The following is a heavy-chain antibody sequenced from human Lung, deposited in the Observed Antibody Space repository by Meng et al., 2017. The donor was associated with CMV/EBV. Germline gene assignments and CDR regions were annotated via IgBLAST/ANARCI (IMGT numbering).Heavy chain of an antibody. V-gene: IGHV4-39*07. CDR2: FYQGGTT. CDR1: GGSSGSSGFW. J-gene: IGHJ5*02. CDR3: ARVDRQWFDP. Sequence: LPCIVSGGSSGSSGFWWGWLRQPPGKGLEWIGNFYQGGTTSFHPSLKGRVSISLDMSKNQFSLNLNSVTAADTAVYYCARVDRQWFDPWGQGTLVTVSS.